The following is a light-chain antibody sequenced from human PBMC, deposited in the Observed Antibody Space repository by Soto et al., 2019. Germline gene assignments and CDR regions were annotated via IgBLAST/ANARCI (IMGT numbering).Light chain of an antibody. CDR3: QQRFDTPFT. V-gene: IGKV1-39*01. Sequence: DIQMTQSPSSLSASVGDRVTITCRASQSIGKYLNWYQQKVGKAPKALISAASRLQSGDPSRFSGRGSDTDFTRTISRLQPEDFATYFCQQRFDTPFTFGPGPPVDI. J-gene: IGKJ3*01. CDR2: AAS. CDR1: QSIGKY.